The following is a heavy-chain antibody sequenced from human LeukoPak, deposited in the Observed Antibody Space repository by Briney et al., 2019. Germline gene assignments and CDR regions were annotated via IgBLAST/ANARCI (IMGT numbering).Heavy chain of an antibody. V-gene: IGHV1-69*04. CDR2: IIPILGIA. CDR3: ARVGIGYCSSTSCYFDY. Sequence: SVKVSCKASGGTFSSYAISWVRQAPGQGLEWMGRIIPILGIANYAQKFQGRVTITADKSTSTAYMELSSLRSEDTAVYYCARVGIGYCSSTSCYFDYWGQGTLVTVSS. D-gene: IGHD2-2*01. J-gene: IGHJ4*02. CDR1: GGTFSSYA.